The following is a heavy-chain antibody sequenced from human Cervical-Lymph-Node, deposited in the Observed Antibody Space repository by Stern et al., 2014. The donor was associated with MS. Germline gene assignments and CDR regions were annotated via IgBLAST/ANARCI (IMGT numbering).Heavy chain of an antibody. Sequence: QLQLQESGPGLVKPSQTLSLTCTVSGASISTGGYYWIWIRQHPGKGLEWIGYIYNSGSAFHTPSLKSRLTISVDTSKNQLSLKLNSVTAADTAVYYCARGYGGYGALDFWGQGTMVTVSS. CDR2: IYNSGSA. J-gene: IGHJ3*01. CDR3: ARGYGGYGALDF. CDR1: GASISTGGYY. D-gene: IGHD4-17*01. V-gene: IGHV4-31*03.